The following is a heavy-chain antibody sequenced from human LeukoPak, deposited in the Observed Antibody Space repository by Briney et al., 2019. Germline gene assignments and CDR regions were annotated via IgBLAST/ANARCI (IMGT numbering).Heavy chain of an antibody. Sequence: PGGSLRLSCAASGFTLDDYVMHWVRQAPGKGLERVSLISWDGGSTHYADSVKGRFTISRDNSKNSLFLQMNSLRAEDTALYYCAKGTTSTWVDYWYFDLWGRGTLVTVSS. CDR3: AKGTTSTWVDYWYFDL. CDR1: GFTLDDYV. V-gene: IGHV3-43D*03. D-gene: IGHD6-13*01. CDR2: ISWDGGST. J-gene: IGHJ2*01.